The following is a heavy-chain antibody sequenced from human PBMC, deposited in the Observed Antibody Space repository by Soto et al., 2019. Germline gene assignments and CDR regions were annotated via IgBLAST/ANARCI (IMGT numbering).Heavy chain of an antibody. CDR3: AREQGVGDSSSWYGLGFDY. CDR2: IYYSGST. J-gene: IGHJ4*02. Sequence: PSETLSLTCTVSGGSISSYYWSWIRQPPGKGLEWIGYIYYSGSTNYNPSLKSRVTISVDTSKNQFSLKLSSVTAADTAVYYCAREQGVGDSSSWYGLGFDYWGQGTLVTVSS. D-gene: IGHD6-13*01. CDR1: GGSISSYY. V-gene: IGHV4-59*01.